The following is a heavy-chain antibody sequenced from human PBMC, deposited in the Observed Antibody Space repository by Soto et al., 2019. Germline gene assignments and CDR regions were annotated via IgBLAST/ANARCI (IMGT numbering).Heavy chain of an antibody. CDR2: IYYSGTT. D-gene: IGHD5-12*01. J-gene: IGHJ4*02. Sequence: QVQLQESGPGLVRPSQTLSLTCAVSGGSIKTGGYYWTWMRQLPGKGLEWIGYIYYSGTTWYNPSLKSRVFMSVDMSKNQFSLNLTSVTAADTAVYYCATNRGYEFSYFDSWGQGTLVPVSS. CDR3: ATNRGYEFSYFDS. CDR1: GGSIKTGGYY. V-gene: IGHV4-31*11.